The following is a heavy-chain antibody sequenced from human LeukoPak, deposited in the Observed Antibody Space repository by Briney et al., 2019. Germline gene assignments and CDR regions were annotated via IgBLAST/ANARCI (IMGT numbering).Heavy chain of an antibody. Sequence: GGSLRLSCAASGFSFNTYWMSWVRQAPGKGLEWVANIKQDGSEKYYVGSVKGRFTISRDNAKNSLYLQMNSLRAEDTAVYYCAKRGNYDGGPFDYWGQGTLVTVSS. CDR3: AKRGNYDGGPFDY. J-gene: IGHJ4*02. CDR2: IKQDGSEK. CDR1: GFSFNTYW. V-gene: IGHV3-7*03. D-gene: IGHD4-4*01.